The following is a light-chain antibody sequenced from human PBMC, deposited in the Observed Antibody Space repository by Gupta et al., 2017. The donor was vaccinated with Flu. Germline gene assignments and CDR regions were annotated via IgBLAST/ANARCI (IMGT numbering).Light chain of an antibody. CDR2: WAS. J-gene: IGKJ1*01. V-gene: IGKV4-1*01. CDR1: QSILHSSNNKNY. CDR3: QQEDSTPRT. Sequence: DIVMTQSPDSLTVSLGERATINCKSSQSILHSSNNKNYLAWYQQKPGQPPKLLIYWASTRESGVPDRFSGSGSGTDFTLTISSLQAEDVAVYYCQQEDSTPRTFGQGTKVEIK.